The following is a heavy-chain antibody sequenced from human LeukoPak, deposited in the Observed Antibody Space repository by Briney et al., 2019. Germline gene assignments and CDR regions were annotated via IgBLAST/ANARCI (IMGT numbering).Heavy chain of an antibody. CDR2: INPKRGGP. CDR1: GYTLTGYY. Sequence: ASVKVSCKASGYTLTGYYMHWVRQAPGQGLEWMGWINPKRGGPNYAQKLQGRVTMSRDTSISTAYMELSRLRSDDTAVYYCARDRRYYYGSGSTAYWFDPWGQGTLVTVSS. V-gene: IGHV1-2*02. J-gene: IGHJ5*02. D-gene: IGHD3-10*01. CDR3: ARDRRYYYGSGSTAYWFDP.